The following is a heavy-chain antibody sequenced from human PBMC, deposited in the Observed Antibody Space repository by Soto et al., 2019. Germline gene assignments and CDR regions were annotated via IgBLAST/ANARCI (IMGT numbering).Heavy chain of an antibody. D-gene: IGHD6-13*01. V-gene: IGHV4-34*01. Sequence: SETLSLTCAVYGGSFSGYYWSWIRQPPGKGLEWIGEINHSGSTNYNPSLKSRVTISVDTSKNQFSLKLSSVTAADTAVYYCARVVAAAGREYYGMDDWGQATTVTVSS. J-gene: IGHJ6*01. CDR3: ARVVAAAGREYYGMDD. CDR1: GGSFSGYY. CDR2: INHSGST.